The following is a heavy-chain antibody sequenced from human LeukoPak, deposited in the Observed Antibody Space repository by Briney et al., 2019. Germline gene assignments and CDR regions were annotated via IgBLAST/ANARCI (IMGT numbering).Heavy chain of an antibody. V-gene: IGHV3-21*01. CDR3: VRDVIHSYFDI. CDR1: GFTFRSHS. J-gene: IGHJ4*02. CDR2: ITGAGSI. Sequence: PGGSLRLSWAASGFTFRSHSLDWVRQAPGKGLEWVSSITGAGSIQYADSVQGRFTISRDNTQNSIFLQMNSLRAEDTAVYYCVRDVIHSYFDIWGQGILVTVSS. D-gene: IGHD2/OR15-2a*01.